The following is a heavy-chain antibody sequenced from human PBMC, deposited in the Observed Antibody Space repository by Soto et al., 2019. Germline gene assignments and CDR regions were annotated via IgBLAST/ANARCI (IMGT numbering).Heavy chain of an antibody. Sequence: LTCAISGHSFSSDSASWSWIRQSPSRGLEWLGRTYYRSKWYNDYAVSVKSRITINPDTSKNQFSLQLNSVTPEDTAVYYCARWIQGSHAFEIWGQGTMVTVS. CDR1: GHSFSSDSAS. V-gene: IGHV6-1*01. CDR2: TYYRSKWYN. CDR3: ARWIQGSHAFEI. D-gene: IGHD5-18*01. J-gene: IGHJ3*02.